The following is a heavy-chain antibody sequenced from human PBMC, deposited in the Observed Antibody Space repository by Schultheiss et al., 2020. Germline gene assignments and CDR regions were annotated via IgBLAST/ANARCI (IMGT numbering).Heavy chain of an antibody. V-gene: IGHV4-61*02. CDR1: GGSISSGGYY. J-gene: IGHJ4*02. CDR3: AREGIAVAGKVFDY. D-gene: IGHD6-19*01. Sequence: SQTLSLTCTVSGGSISSGGYYWSWIRQPAGKGLEWIGRIYTSGSTNYNPSLKSRVTMSVDTSKNQFSLKLSSVTAADTAVYYCAREGIAVAGKVFDYWGQGTLVTVSS. CDR2: IYTSGST.